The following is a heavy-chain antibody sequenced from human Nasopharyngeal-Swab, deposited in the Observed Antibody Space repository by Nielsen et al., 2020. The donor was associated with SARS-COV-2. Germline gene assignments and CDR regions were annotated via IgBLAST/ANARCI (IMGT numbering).Heavy chain of an antibody. D-gene: IGHD1-26*01. CDR1: GFTFSSYA. CDR2: ISGSGGST. CDR3: AKVSWEWELLRWYFDY. J-gene: IGHJ4*02. Sequence: GESLKISCAASGFTFSSYAMSWVRQAPGKGLEWVSAISGSGGSTYYADSVKGRFTISRDNSKNTPYLQMNSLRAEDTAVYYCAKVSWEWELLRWYFDYWGQGTLVTVSS. V-gene: IGHV3-23*01.